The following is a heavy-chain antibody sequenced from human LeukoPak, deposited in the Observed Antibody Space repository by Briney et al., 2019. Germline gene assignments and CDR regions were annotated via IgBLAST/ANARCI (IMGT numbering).Heavy chain of an antibody. CDR2: ISYDGSNK. CDR3: AKAETMTQRGYFDY. J-gene: IGHJ4*02. D-gene: IGHD1-1*01. CDR1: GFIFSNYG. Sequence: GGSLRLSCAASGFIFSNYGMHWVRQAPGKGLEWVAVISYDGSNKYYADSVKGRLTISRDSSKNTLYLQMNSLRAEDTAVYYCAKAETMTQRGYFDYWGQGTLVTVSS. V-gene: IGHV3-30*18.